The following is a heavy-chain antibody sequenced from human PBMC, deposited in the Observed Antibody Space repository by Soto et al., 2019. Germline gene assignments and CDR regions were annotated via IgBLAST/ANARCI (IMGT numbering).Heavy chain of an antibody. CDR2: ISSSSSYI. Sequence: GGSLRLSCAASGFTFSSYSMNWVRQAPGKGLEWVSSISSSSSYIYYADSVKGRFTISRDNAKNSLYLQMNSLRAEDTAVYYCARDQGLRYFDWSKDYYYYGMDVWGQGTTVTVSS. J-gene: IGHJ6*02. V-gene: IGHV3-21*01. CDR3: ARDQGLRYFDWSKDYYYYGMDV. CDR1: GFTFSSYS. D-gene: IGHD3-9*01.